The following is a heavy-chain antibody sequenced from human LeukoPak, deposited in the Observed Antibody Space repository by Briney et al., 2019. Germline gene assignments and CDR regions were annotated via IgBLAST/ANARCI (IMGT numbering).Heavy chain of an antibody. CDR3: ARDRGSGWPFDY. CDR2: IIPIFGTA. V-gene: IGHV1-69*13. J-gene: IGHJ4*02. D-gene: IGHD6-19*01. CDR1: GGTFSSYA. Sequence: GASVKVSCKASGGTFSSYAISWVRQAPGQGLEWMGGIIPIFGTANYAQKFQGRVTTTADESTSTAYMELSSLRSEDTAVYYCARDRGSGWPFDYWGQGTLVTVSS.